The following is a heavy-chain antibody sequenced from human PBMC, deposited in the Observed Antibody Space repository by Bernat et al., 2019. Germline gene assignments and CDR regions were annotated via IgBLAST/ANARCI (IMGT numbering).Heavy chain of an antibody. CDR1: GGSISSGGYY. CDR3: ARISSWPYYYYYYMDV. V-gene: IGHV4-31*03. Sequence: QVQLQESGPGLVKPSQTLSLTCTVSGGSISSGGYYWSWIRQHPGKGLEWIGEINHSGSTNYNPSLKSRVTISVDTSKNQFSLKLSSVTAADTAVYYCARISSWPYYYYYYMDVWGKGTTVTVSS. D-gene: IGHD6-13*01. J-gene: IGHJ6*03. CDR2: INHSGST.